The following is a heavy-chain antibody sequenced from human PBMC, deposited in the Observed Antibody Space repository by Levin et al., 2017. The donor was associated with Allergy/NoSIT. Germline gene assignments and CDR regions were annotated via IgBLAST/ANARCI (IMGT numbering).Heavy chain of an antibody. CDR2: IYYSGST. J-gene: IGHJ2*01. CDR3: ARRLLLWFGEKDNWYFDL. Sequence: RSSETLSLTCTVSGGSISSSSYYWGWIRQPPGKGLEWIGSIYYSGSTYYNPSLKSRVTISVDTSKNQFSLKLSSVTAADTAVYYCARRLLLWFGEKDNWYFDLWGRGTLVTVSS. D-gene: IGHD3-10*01. V-gene: IGHV4-39*01. CDR1: GGSISSSSYY.